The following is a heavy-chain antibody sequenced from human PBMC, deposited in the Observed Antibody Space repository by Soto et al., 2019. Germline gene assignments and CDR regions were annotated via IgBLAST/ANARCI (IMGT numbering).Heavy chain of an antibody. CDR2: INAGNVNT. Sequence: QVQVVQSGAEVKKPGASVKVSCKASGYALTNFAMHWVRQATGQRLEWMGWINAGNVNTKYSQKFQGRVTITRDTSANIVYMELSSLRSEDTAVYYCARGGGSFPYFDYWGQGTLVTVSS. D-gene: IGHD1-26*01. V-gene: IGHV1-3*01. J-gene: IGHJ4*02. CDR1: GYALTNFA. CDR3: ARGGGSFPYFDY.